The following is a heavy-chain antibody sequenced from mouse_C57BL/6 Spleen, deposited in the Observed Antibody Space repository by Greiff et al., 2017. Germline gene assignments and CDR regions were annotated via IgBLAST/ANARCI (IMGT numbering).Heavy chain of an antibody. Sequence: ESGPGLVKPSQSLSLTCSVTGYSITSGYYWNWIRQFPGNKLEWMGYISYDGSNNYNPSLKNRISITRDTSKNQFFLKLNSVTTEDTATYYCARVGYGSSPDYWGQGTTLTVSS. J-gene: IGHJ2*01. CDR2: ISYDGSN. D-gene: IGHD1-1*01. CDR3: ARVGYGSSPDY. V-gene: IGHV3-6*01. CDR1: GYSITSGYY.